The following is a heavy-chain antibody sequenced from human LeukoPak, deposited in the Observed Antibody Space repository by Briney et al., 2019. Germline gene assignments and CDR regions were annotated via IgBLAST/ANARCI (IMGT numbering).Heavy chain of an antibody. CDR1: GYTFTSYY. J-gene: IGHJ4*02. V-gene: IGHV1-46*01. Sequence: ASVKVSCKASGYTFTSYYMRWVRQAPGQGLEWMGIINPSGGSTSYAQKFQGRVTMTRDTSTSTVYMELSSLRSEDTAVYYCARGVFDSSGYYGYFDYWGQGTLVTVSS. CDR3: ARGVFDSSGYYGYFDY. CDR2: INPSGGST. D-gene: IGHD3-22*01.